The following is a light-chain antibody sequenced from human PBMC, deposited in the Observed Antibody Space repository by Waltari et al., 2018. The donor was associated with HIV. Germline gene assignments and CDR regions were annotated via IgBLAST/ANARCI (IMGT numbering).Light chain of an antibody. J-gene: IGKJ4*01. Sequence: DIQMTQSPSTLSASVGDRVTITCRASQSISSWVAWYQQKPGKAPKLLIYKASTLESGVPSRFSGSGSETEFTLTISSLQPDDFATYYCQQYDSYSLAFGGGTKVEIK. CDR2: KAS. V-gene: IGKV1-5*03. CDR3: QQYDSYSLA. CDR1: QSISSW.